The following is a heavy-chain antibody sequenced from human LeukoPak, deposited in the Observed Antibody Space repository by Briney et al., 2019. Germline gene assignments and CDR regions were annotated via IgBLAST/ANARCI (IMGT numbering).Heavy chain of an antibody. Sequence: PGGSLRLSCTGSGFTFSSYAMNWVRQAPGKGLEWVSAISGSGDSTYYADSVKGRFTISRDNSKDTLYLQMNSLRAEDTAVYYCAKGTGYYYYYGMDVWGQGTTVTVSS. CDR2: ISGSGDST. CDR1: GFTFSSYA. CDR3: AKGTGYYYYYGMDV. D-gene: IGHD3/OR15-3a*01. J-gene: IGHJ6*02. V-gene: IGHV3-23*01.